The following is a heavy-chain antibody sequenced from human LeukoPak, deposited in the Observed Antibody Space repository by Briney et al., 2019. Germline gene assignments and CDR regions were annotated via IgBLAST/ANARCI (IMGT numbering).Heavy chain of an antibody. D-gene: IGHD1-26*01. Sequence: SETLSLTCTVSDYSISSGYYWGWIRQPPGKGLEWLGSIYHSGSTYYNPSLKSRVTISVDTSKNQFSLKLSSVTAADTAVYYCAREDAVGAYDAFDIWGQGTMVTVSS. J-gene: IGHJ3*02. CDR2: IYHSGST. CDR3: AREDAVGAYDAFDI. CDR1: DYSISSGYY. V-gene: IGHV4-38-2*02.